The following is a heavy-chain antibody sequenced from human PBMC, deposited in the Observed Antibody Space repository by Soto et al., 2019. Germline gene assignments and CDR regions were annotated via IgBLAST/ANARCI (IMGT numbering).Heavy chain of an antibody. V-gene: IGHV4-61*08. D-gene: IGHD5-18*01. CDR1: GGSGSGGGYY. CDR3: ARIPVDTSMIYWLDP. Sequence: PSETLSLTCTVSGGSGSGGGYYCSFIRQPPGKGLEWIGYIYYSGNTNYNPSLKSRVIISVDTSKNLFSLKLTSVTAADTAVYYCARIPVDTSMIYWLDPWGQGTLVTVSS. J-gene: IGHJ5*02. CDR2: IYYSGNT.